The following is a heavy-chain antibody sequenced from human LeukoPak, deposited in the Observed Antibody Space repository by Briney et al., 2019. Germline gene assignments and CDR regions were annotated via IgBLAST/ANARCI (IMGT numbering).Heavy chain of an antibody. J-gene: IGHJ4*02. V-gene: IGHV3-23*01. CDR2: ISGSGGSK. D-gene: IGHD1-26*01. CDR1: GFTFSSYA. Sequence: GGSLRLSCAASGFTFSSYAMSWVRQAPGKGLEWLSAISGSGGSKYYADSVKGRFTISRDNSKNTLYLQMNSLRAEDTAVYYCAKGPRYSGSYPPDYWGQGTLVTVSS. CDR3: AKGPRYSGSYPPDY.